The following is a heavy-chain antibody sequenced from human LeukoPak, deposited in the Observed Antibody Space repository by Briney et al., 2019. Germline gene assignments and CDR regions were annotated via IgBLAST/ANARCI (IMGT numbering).Heavy chain of an antibody. CDR1: GGPISGYY. D-gene: IGHD6-19*01. Sequence: PSETLSLTCTVSGGPISGYYWNWIRQPPGKGLEWIGYIYYSGNTNYNPSLKSRVTISLDTPNNQFSLKLSSVTAADTAVYYCARSIGWPFDFWGQGTLVTVSS. CDR3: ARSIGWPFDF. CDR2: IYYSGNT. J-gene: IGHJ4*02. V-gene: IGHV4-59*01.